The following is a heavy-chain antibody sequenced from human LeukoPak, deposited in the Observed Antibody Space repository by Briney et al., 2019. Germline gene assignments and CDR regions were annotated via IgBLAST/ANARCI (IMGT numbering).Heavy chain of an antibody. V-gene: IGHV3-21*01. CDR1: GFAFSTYS. CDR2: ITSTSSYI. Sequence: GGSLRLSCAASGFAFSTYSMNWVRQAPGQGLEWVSSITSTSSYIYYADSVKGRFTISRDNAKNSLYLQMNTLRAEDTAVYYCARVAGGSHHFDYWGQGTLVTVSS. D-gene: IGHD1-26*01. CDR3: ARVAGGSHHFDY. J-gene: IGHJ4*02.